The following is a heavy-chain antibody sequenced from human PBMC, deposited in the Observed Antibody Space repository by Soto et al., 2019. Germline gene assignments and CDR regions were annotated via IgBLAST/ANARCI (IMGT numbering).Heavy chain of an antibody. D-gene: IGHD3-3*01. CDR1: GFTFSSYA. V-gene: IGHV3-30-3*01. CDR3: ARDGYYDFWSGYLGSFGYFDY. CDR2: ISYDGSNK. Sequence: QVQLVESGGGGVQPGRSLRLSCAASGFTFSSYAMHWVRQAPGKGLEWVAVISYDGSNKYYADSVKGRFTISRDNSKNTLYLQMTSLRAEDTAVYYCARDGYYDFWSGYLGSFGYFDYWGQGTLVTVSS. J-gene: IGHJ4*02.